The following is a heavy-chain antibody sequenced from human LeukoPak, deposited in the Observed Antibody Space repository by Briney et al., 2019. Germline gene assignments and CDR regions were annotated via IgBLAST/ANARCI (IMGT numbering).Heavy chain of an antibody. CDR1: GFTFSSYG. D-gene: IGHD2-2*01. V-gene: IGHV3-30*18. Sequence: PGGSLRLSCAASGFTFSSYGMHWVRQAPGKGLEGVAVISYDGSNKYYADSVKGRFTISRDNSKNTLYLQMNSLRAEDTAVYYCAKDLRGYCSSTSCWFYYYYYGMDVWGQGTTVTVSS. CDR2: ISYDGSNK. J-gene: IGHJ6*02. CDR3: AKDLRGYCSSTSCWFYYYYYGMDV.